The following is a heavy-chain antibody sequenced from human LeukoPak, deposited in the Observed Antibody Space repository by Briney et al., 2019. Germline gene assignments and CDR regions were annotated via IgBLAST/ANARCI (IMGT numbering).Heavy chain of an antibody. V-gene: IGHV3-33*01. CDR2: IWYDGSNK. J-gene: IGHJ6*02. CDR1: GFTFSSYG. CDR3: ARDYEGGNSVRYYYYGMDV. D-gene: IGHD4-23*01. Sequence: GGSLRLSCAASGFTFSSYGMHWVRQAPGKGLEWVAAIWYDGSNKYYADSVKGRFTNSRDNSKNTLYLQMNSLRAEDTAVYYCARDYEGGNSVRYYYYGMDVWGQGTTVTVSS.